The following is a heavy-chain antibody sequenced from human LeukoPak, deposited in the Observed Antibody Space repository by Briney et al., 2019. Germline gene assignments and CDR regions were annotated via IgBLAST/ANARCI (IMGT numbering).Heavy chain of an antibody. CDR3: ATLYGGYLGY. D-gene: IGHD5-12*01. J-gene: IGHJ4*02. Sequence: GGSLKISCKGSGYSFTSYWISWVRQMPGKGLEWMGRIDPSDSYTNYSPSFQGHVTISAGKSISTAYLQWSSLKASDTAMYYCATLYGGYLGYWGQGTLVTVSS. CDR1: GYSFTSYW. CDR2: IDPSDSYT. V-gene: IGHV5-10-1*01.